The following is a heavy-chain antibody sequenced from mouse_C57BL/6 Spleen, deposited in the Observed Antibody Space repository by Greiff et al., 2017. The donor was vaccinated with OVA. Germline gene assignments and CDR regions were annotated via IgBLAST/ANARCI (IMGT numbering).Heavy chain of an antibody. J-gene: IGHJ3*01. CDR2: ISDGGSYT. CDR3: ARGGYYGYDGWFAY. V-gene: IGHV5-4*01. D-gene: IGHD2-2*01. Sequence: EVQRVESGGGLVKPGGSLKLSCAASGFTFSSYAMSWVRQTPEKRLEWVATISDGGSYTYYPDNVKGRFTISRDNAKNNLYLQMSHLKSEDTAMYYCARGGYYGYDGWFAYWGQGTLVTVSA. CDR1: GFTFSSYA.